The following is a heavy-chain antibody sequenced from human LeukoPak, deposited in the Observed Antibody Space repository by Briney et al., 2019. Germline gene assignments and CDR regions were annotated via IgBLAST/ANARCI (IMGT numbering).Heavy chain of an antibody. V-gene: IGHV3-23*01. J-gene: IGHJ4*02. CDR2: ISGSGGNT. CDR3: AKDGDGGSYYVLFDY. Sequence: PGQSLRLSCAASGFTFSSYSMNWVRQAPGKGLEWVSVISGSGGNTYYADSVKGRFTISRDNSKSTLFLQMNSLRDEDTAVYYCAKDGDGGSYYVLFDYWGQGALVTVSS. CDR1: GFTFSSYS. D-gene: IGHD1-26*01.